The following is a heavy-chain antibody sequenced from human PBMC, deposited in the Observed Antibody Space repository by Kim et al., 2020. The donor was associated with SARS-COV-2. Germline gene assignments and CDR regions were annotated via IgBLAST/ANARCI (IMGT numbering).Heavy chain of an antibody. V-gene: IGHV3-21*01. CDR2: ISSSSKYI. CDR3: ARGPRGYSYGPSDY. Sequence: GGSLRLSCAASGFTFSTYSMNWVRQAPGKGLEWVSSISSSSKYIYYTDSLKGRFTISRDNAKDSLFLQINSLRVEDTAVYYCARGPRGYSYGPSDYWGLG. J-gene: IGHJ4*02. CDR1: GFTFSTYS. D-gene: IGHD5-18*01.